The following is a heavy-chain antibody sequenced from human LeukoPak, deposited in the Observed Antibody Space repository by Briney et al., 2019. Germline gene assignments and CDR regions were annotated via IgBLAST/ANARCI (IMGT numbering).Heavy chain of an antibody. CDR1: GFTFSSYG. J-gene: IGHJ4*02. V-gene: IGHV3-33*01. CDR3: ARYHVYSSSSGLGY. D-gene: IGHD6-6*01. CDR2: IWYDGSNK. Sequence: GGSLRLSCAASGFTFSSYGMHWVRQAPGKGLEWVAVIWYDGSNKYYADSVKGRFTISRDNSKNTLYLQMNSLRAEDTAVYYCARYHVYSSSSGLGYWGQGTLVTVSS.